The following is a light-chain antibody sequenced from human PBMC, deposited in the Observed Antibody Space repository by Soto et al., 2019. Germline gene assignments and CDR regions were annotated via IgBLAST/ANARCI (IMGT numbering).Light chain of an antibody. J-gene: IGKJ5*01. Sequence: TYVVDRVTITCRARQSISSWLAWYQQKPGKAPQALIYDASSLKSGVPSRFSGNGSGTEFTLTISSMQPDDFATDDCQHYNTYSTFGQGTRLEIK. CDR3: QHYNTYST. V-gene: IGKV1-5*01. CDR2: DAS. CDR1: QSISSW.